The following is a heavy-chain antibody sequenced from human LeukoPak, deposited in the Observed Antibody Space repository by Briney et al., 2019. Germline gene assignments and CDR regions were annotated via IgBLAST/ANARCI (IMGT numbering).Heavy chain of an antibody. J-gene: IGHJ3*02. CDR3: ARHQIYCSSTSCSTAFDI. Sequence: ASVKVSCKASGYTFTGYYMHWVRQAPGQGLEWMGWINPNSGGTNYAQKFQGRVTMTRDTSISTAYMELSRLRSDDTAVYYCARHQIYCSSTSCSTAFDIWGQGTMVTVPS. D-gene: IGHD2-2*01. CDR2: INPNSGGT. V-gene: IGHV1-2*02. CDR1: GYTFTGYY.